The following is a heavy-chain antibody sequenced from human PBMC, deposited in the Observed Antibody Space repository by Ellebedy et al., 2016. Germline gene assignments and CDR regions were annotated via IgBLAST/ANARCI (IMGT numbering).Heavy chain of an antibody. J-gene: IGHJ6*03. CDR2: ISYDGSNE. Sequence: GGSLRLXCAASGFTLNNYAIHWVRQAPGKGLEWVAVISYDGSNEYYADSVKGRFTISRDNSKNTLYLQMNSLRAEDTAVYFCAKDLHGYDYYYFYYMDVWGKGTTVTVSS. D-gene: IGHD5-12*01. CDR3: AKDLHGYDYYYFYYMDV. CDR1: GFTLNNYA. V-gene: IGHV3-30*18.